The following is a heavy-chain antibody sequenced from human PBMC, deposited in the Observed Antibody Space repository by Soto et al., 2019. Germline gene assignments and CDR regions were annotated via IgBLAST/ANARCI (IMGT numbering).Heavy chain of an antibody. CDR3: AGGNRRDGYNFDTRGKKLGISLRY. CDR1: GGSFSGYY. V-gene: IGHV4-34*01. D-gene: IGHD5-12*01. Sequence: PSETLSLTCAVYGGSFSGYYWSWIRQPPGKGLEWIGEINHSGSTNYNPSLKSRVTISVDTSKNQFSLKLSSVTAADTAVYYCAGGNRRDGYNFDTRGKKLGISLRYWGQGTLVTVS. J-gene: IGHJ4*02. CDR2: INHSGST.